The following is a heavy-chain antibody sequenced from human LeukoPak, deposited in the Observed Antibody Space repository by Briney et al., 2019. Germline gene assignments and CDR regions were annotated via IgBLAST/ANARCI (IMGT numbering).Heavy chain of an antibody. Sequence: ASVTVSCKASGYSFTAFYIHWVRQAPGQGLEWMGWIHPRSGETNYAYKFRGRVTMTRDTSIGTTYMGLCSLGSDDTAVYYCARDGEYGTGSYYRGCFDYWGQGTLVTVSS. J-gene: IGHJ4*02. CDR2: IHPRSGET. D-gene: IGHD3-10*01. CDR3: ARDGEYGTGSYYRGCFDY. CDR1: GYSFTAFY. V-gene: IGHV1-2*02.